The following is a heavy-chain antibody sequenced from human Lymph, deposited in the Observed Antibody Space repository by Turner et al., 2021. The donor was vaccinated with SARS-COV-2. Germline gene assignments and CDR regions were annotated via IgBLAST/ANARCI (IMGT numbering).Heavy chain of an antibody. V-gene: IGHV4-34*01. CDR2: INHSDST. CDR3: ARVWVRWWYFDL. D-gene: IGHD7-27*01. CDR1: GGSFSGYY. Sequence: QVQLQQWGAGLLKPSENLSLTCAVYGGSFSGYYWSWIRQPPGKGLEWIGEINHSDSTNYNPSLKSRVTISVDTSKKQFSLKLSSVTAADTAVYYCARVWVRWWYFDLWGRGTLVTVSS. J-gene: IGHJ2*01.